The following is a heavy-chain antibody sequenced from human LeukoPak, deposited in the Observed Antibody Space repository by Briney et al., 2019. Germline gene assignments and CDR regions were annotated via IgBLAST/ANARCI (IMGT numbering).Heavy chain of an antibody. D-gene: IGHD5-18*01. CDR1: GFTFSDYD. J-gene: IGHJ5*01. CDR2: ITKRSRVI. V-gene: IGHV3-48*03. CDR3: AREDGDYGYDNYFDS. Sequence: GGSLRLSCAASGFTFSDYDMNWFRQTPEKGLEWVSTITKRSRVIYYADSVKGRFTISRDNANDLLFLQMDSLRLDDTALYYCAREDGDYGYDNYFDSWGQGTRVTVSS.